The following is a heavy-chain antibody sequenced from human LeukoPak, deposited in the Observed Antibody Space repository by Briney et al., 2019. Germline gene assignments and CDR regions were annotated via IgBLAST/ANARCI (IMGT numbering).Heavy chain of an antibody. CDR1: GGSISSGGYY. CDR3: ASSRSPGRYYDFWSGLGYPDNWFDP. CDR2: IYHSGST. D-gene: IGHD3-3*01. Sequence: SETLSLTCTVSGGSISSGGYYWSWIRQPPGKGLEWIGYIYHSGSTYYNPPLKSRVTISVDRSKYQFSLKLSSVTAADTAVYYCASSRSPGRYYDFWSGLGYPDNWFDPWGQGTLVTVSS. V-gene: IGHV4-30-2*01. J-gene: IGHJ5*02.